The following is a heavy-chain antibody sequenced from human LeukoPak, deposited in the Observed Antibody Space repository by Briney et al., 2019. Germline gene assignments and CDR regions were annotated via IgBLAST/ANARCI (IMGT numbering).Heavy chain of an antibody. D-gene: IGHD3-16*01. CDR2: IHSSGAII. J-gene: IGHJ4*02. CDR3: ARRVPNEVITDYFDY. CDR1: GFSLSSYS. Sequence: PGGSLRLSCVASGFSLSSYSMNWVRQAPGKGLEWISFIHSSGAIIFYAESVKGRFTISRDNAKNSLFLQMNSLRAEDTAVYYCARRVPNEVITDYFDYWGPGTLVTVSS. V-gene: IGHV3-48*04.